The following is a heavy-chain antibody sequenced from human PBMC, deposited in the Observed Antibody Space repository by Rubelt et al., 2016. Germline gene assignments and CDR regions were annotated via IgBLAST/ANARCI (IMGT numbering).Heavy chain of an antibody. D-gene: IGHD5-18*01. Sequence: GGSLRLSCAAPGFTFSNYAMSWVRQAPGKGLEWASSISGSSGHIYYEDSVKGRFTISRYKAKNSLYLQMNSLRADDTAVYYCARGMQMQLWVLDYWGQGTLVTVSS. CDR2: ISGSSGHI. CDR3: ARGMQMQLWVLDY. CDR1: GFTFSNYA. V-gene: IGHV3-21*01. J-gene: IGHJ4*02.